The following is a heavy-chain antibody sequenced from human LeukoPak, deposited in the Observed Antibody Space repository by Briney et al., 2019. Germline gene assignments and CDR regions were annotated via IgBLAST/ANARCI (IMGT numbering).Heavy chain of an antibody. CDR1: GGTFSSYA. J-gene: IGHJ5*02. Sequence: GASVKVSCKASGGTFSSYAISWVRQAPGQGLEWMGGILPIFGTANYAQKFQGRVTITADESTSTAYMELSSLRSEDTAVYYCARALYYYDSSGYYSNYNWFDPWGQGTLVTVSS. D-gene: IGHD3-22*01. CDR3: ARALYYYDSSGYYSNYNWFDP. V-gene: IGHV1-69*13. CDR2: ILPIFGTA.